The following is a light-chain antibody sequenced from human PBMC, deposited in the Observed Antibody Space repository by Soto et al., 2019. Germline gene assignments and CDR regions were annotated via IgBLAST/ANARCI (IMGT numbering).Light chain of an antibody. Sequence: DIQMTQSPSSLSASIGDRVTITCRASQSISSFLNWYQQKPEKAPRLLIYAASNLQSGVPSRFSGSGSVTDFTLNISSLQPEDFATYYCQQSYTTPLTGGGGTNVDLK. CDR1: QSISSF. J-gene: IGKJ4*01. CDR3: QQSYTTPLT. CDR2: AAS. V-gene: IGKV1-39*01.